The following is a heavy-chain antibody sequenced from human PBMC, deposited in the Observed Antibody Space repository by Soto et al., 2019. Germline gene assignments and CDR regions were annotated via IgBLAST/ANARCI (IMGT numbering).Heavy chain of an antibody. V-gene: IGHV4-31*03. J-gene: IGHJ4*02. CDR3: ARDYYDSSGPGSFDY. D-gene: IGHD3-22*01. CDR2: IYYSGST. CDR1: GGSISSSSYY. Sequence: PSETLSLTCTVSGGSISSSSYYWGWIRQHPGKGLEWIGYIYYSGSTYYNPSLKSRVTISVDTSKNQFSLKLSSVTAADTAVYYCARDYYDSSGPGSFDYWGQGTLVTVS.